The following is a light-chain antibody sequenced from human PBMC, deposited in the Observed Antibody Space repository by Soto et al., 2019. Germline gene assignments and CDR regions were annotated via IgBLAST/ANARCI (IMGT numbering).Light chain of an antibody. Sequence: EIVWTQSPATLSLSPGERSILSCMASQSVSSYFAWYQQKPGQAPRLLIYDASNRATGIPARFSGSGSGTDFTLTISSLEPEDFAVYYCQQRSNWPITFGQGTRLEIK. CDR2: DAS. J-gene: IGKJ5*01. CDR3: QQRSNWPIT. CDR1: QSVSSY. V-gene: IGKV3-11*01.